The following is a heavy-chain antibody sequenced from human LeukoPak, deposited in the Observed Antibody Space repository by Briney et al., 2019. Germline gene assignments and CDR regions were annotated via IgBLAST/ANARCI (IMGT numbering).Heavy chain of an antibody. CDR3: AKDGGGIAAAYYYYYGMDV. D-gene: IGHD6-13*01. V-gene: IGHV3-23*01. Sequence: GGSLGLSCAASGFTFSSYAMSWVRQAPGKGLEWVSAISGSGGSTYYADSVKGRFTISRDNSKNTLYLQMNSLRAEDTAVYYCAKDGGGIAAAYYYYYGMDVWGQGTTVTVSS. J-gene: IGHJ6*02. CDR1: GFTFSSYA. CDR2: ISGSGGST.